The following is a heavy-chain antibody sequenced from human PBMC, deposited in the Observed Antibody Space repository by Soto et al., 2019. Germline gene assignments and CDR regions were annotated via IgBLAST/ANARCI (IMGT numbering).Heavy chain of an antibody. V-gene: IGHV1-69*01. CDR2: LIPIFGTA. CDR1: GGTFSSYA. D-gene: IGHD2-21*02. J-gene: IGHJ4*02. Sequence: QVQLVQSGAEVKKPGSSVKVSCKASGGTFSSYAISWVRQAPGQGLEWMGGLIPIFGTANYAQKFQGRVTLTADESTSTAYMELSSLRSEDTAVYYWALVVGLSCGGDCSMHHFDDRGQGALVAVSS. CDR3: ALVVGLSCGGDCSMHHFDD.